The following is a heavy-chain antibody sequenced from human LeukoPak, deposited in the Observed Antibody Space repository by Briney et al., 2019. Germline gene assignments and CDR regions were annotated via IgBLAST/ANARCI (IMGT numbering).Heavy chain of an antibody. J-gene: IGHJ4*02. D-gene: IGHD2-21*02. CDR2: INPNSGGT. CDR1: GYTFTGYY. V-gene: IGHV1-2*06. Sequence: ASVKVSCKASGYTFTGYYMHWVRQAPGQGLEWMGRINPNSGGTNYAQKFQGRVTMTRDTSISTAYMELSRLRSDDTAVYYCARAGRADIVVVTATDDFDYWGPGNPGHRLL. CDR3: ARAGRADIVVVTATDDFDY.